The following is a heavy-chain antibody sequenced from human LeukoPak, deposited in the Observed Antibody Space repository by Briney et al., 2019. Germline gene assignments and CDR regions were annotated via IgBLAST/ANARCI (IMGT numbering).Heavy chain of an antibody. CDR2: ISSSSSYI. J-gene: IGHJ4*02. V-gene: IGHV3-21*01. CDR3: ARVPPRSGYDHSVDY. D-gene: IGHD5-12*01. CDR1: GFTFSSYS. Sequence: PGGSLRLSCAASGFTFSSYSMNWVRQAPGRGLEWVSSISSSSSYIYYADSVKGRFTISRGNAKNSLYLQMNSLRAEDTAVYYCARVPPRSGYDHSVDYWGQGTLVTVSS.